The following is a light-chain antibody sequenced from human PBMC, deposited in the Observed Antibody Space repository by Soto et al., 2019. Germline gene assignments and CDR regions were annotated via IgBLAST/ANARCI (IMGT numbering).Light chain of an antibody. J-gene: IGKJ2*01. CDR1: QGISSY. CDR2: AAS. V-gene: IGKV1-8*01. Sequence: AIRMTQSPSSFSASTRDRVTITCRASQGISSYLAWYQQKPGKAPKLLIYAASTLQSGVPSRFSGSGSGTDFTLTISCMQSEDFATYYCQKYYSYPPTFGQGTKLEIK. CDR3: QKYYSYPPT.